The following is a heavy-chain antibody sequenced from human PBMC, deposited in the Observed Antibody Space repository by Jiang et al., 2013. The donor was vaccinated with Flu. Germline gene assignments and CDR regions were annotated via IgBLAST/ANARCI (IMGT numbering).Heavy chain of an antibody. Sequence: QKLQGRVTMTTDTSTSTAYMELRSLRSDDTAVYYCARVSGMVRGVYYFDYWGQGTLVTVSS. CDR3: ARVSGMVRGVYYFDY. D-gene: IGHD3-10*01. V-gene: IGHV1-18*01. J-gene: IGHJ4*02.